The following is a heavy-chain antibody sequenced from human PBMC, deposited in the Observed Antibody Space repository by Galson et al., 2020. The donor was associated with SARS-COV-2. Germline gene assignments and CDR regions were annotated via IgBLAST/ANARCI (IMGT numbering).Heavy chain of an antibody. D-gene: IGHD3-22*01. J-gene: IGHJ4*02. CDR1: GSSLSTSGMC. V-gene: IGHV2-70*11. Sequence: YGPTLVKPTQTLTLTCTFSGSSLSTSGMCVSWIRQPPGKALEWLARIDWDDDKYYSTSLKTRLTISKDTSKNQVVLTMTNMDPVDTATYYCARITRDSSGYYYYFDYWGQGTLVTVSS. CDR2: IDWDDDK. CDR3: ARITRDSSGYYYYFDY.